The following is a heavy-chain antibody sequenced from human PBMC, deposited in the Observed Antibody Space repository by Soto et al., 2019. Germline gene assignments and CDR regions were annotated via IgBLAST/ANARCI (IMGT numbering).Heavy chain of an antibody. CDR3: ARDLNSQQLVLRTGTYYYYYGMDV. Sequence: GGSLRLSCAASGFTFSSYGMHWVRQAPGKGLEWVAVIWYDGSNKYYADSVKGRFTISRDNSKNTLYLQMNSLRAEDTAVYYCARDLNSQQLVLRTGTYYYYYGMDVWGQGTTVTVSS. CDR2: IWYDGSNK. V-gene: IGHV3-33*01. D-gene: IGHD6-6*01. J-gene: IGHJ6*01. CDR1: GFTFSSYG.